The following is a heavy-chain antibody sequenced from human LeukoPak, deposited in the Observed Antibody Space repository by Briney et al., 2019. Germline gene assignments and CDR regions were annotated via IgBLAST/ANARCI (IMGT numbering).Heavy chain of an antibody. CDR2: IRSKAYGGTT. CDR1: GFTFGDYA. D-gene: IGHD1-7*01. J-gene: IGHJ4*02. Sequence: GGSLRLSCTASGFTFGDYAMSWFRQAPGKGLEWVGFIRSKAYGGTTEYAASVKGRFTISRDDSKSIAYLQMNSLKTEDTAVYYCTRYNWNYGRDFDYWGQGTLVTVSS. CDR3: TRYNWNYGRDFDY. V-gene: IGHV3-49*03.